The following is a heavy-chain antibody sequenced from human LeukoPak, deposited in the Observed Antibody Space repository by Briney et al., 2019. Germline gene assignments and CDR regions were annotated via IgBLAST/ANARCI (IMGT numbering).Heavy chain of an antibody. CDR1: GFTFSNAW. CDR3: TTDIYYYDSSGYPDY. V-gene: IGHV3-15*01. CDR2: IKSKTDGGTT. Sequence: PGGSLRLSCAASGFTFSNAWMSWVRQAPGKGLEWVGRIKSKTDGGTTDYAAPVKGRFTISRDDSKNTLYLQMSSLKAEDTAVYYCTTDIYYYDSSGYPDYWGQGTLVTVSS. J-gene: IGHJ4*02. D-gene: IGHD3-22*01.